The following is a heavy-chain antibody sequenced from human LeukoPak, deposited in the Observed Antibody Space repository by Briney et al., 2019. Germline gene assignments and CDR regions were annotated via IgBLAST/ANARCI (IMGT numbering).Heavy chain of an antibody. CDR3: TRDDYGDYSPFDY. D-gene: IGHD4-17*01. CDR2: IRSKAYGGTT. CDR1: GFTFSSYA. Sequence: GGSLRLSCAASGFTFSSYAMSWVRQAPGKGLEWVGFIRSKAYGGTTEYAASVKGRFTISRDDSKSIAYLQMNSLKTEDTAVYYCTRDDYGDYSPFDYWGQGTLVTVSS. V-gene: IGHV3-49*04. J-gene: IGHJ4*02.